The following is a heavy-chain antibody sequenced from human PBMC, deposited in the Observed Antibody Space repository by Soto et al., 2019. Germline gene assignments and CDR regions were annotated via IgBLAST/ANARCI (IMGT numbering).Heavy chain of an antibody. Sequence: QLQLQESGPGLVKPSETLSLTCTVSGGSISSSSYYWGWIRQPPGKGLEWIGSIYYSGSTYYNPSLKSRVTISVDTSKNQFSLKLSSVTAADTAVYYCARHGPLQSYYPRWFDPWGQGTLVTVSS. CDR2: IYYSGST. CDR3: ARHGPLQSYYPRWFDP. CDR1: GGSISSSSYY. D-gene: IGHD1-26*01. V-gene: IGHV4-39*01. J-gene: IGHJ5*02.